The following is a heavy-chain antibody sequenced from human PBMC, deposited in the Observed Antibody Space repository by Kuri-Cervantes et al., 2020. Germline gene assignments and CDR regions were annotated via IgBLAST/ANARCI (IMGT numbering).Heavy chain of an antibody. CDR2: INPSGGST. CDR1: GYTFTSYY. J-gene: IGHJ6*02. Sequence: ASVKVSCKASGYTFTSYYMHWMRQAPGQGLEWMGIINPSGGSTSYAQKFQGRVTMTRDTSTSTVYMELSSLRSEDTAVYYCARDWVTMVRGVRGYYGMDVWGQGTTVTVSS. CDR3: ARDWVTMVRGVRGYYGMDV. D-gene: IGHD3-10*01. V-gene: IGHV1-46*01.